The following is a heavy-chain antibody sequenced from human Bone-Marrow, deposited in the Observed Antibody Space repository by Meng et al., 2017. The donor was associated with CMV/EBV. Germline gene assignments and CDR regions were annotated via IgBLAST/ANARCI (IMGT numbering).Heavy chain of an antibody. CDR2: INHSGST. CDR1: GGSFSGYY. D-gene: IGHD1-20*01. Sequence: SETLSLTCAVYGGSFSGYYWSWIRQPPGKGLEWIGEINHSGSTNYNPSLKSRVTISVDTSKNQFSLKLSSVTAADTAGYYCARNGITGREPFDPWGQGTLVTVSS. CDR3: ARNGITGREPFDP. V-gene: IGHV4-34*01. J-gene: IGHJ5*02.